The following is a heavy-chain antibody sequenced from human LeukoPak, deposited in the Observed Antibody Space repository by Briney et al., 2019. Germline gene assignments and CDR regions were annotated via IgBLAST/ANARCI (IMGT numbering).Heavy chain of an antibody. J-gene: IGHJ4*02. CDR1: ADCLSSGGHY. CDR3: ARGGNRFGGFYFDY. D-gene: IGHD3-10*01. CDR2: IHHSGSS. Sequence: PSETLSLTCTVSADCLSSGGHYWAWIRQLPGKGLESIGFIHHSGSSRHNPSLKDRVAISVDASRKQFALRLSSVTAADTAIYYCARGGNRFGGFYFDYWGQGIQVIVSS. V-gene: IGHV4-31*03.